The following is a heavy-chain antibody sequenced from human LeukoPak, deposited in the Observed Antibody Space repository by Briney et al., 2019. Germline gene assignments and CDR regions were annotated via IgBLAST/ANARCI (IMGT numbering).Heavy chain of an antibody. CDR2: INPNSGVT. D-gene: IGHD3-22*01. CDR3: ARDWIYYDSSGYYSNWFDP. J-gene: IGHJ5*02. CDR1: GYTFTGYY. Sequence: GASVKVSCKASGYTFTGYYMHWVRQAPGQGLEWMGWINPNSGVTNYAQKFQGRVTMTRDTSITTAYMELSRLRSDDTAVYYCARDWIYYDSSGYYSNWFDPWGQGTLVTVSS. V-gene: IGHV1-2*02.